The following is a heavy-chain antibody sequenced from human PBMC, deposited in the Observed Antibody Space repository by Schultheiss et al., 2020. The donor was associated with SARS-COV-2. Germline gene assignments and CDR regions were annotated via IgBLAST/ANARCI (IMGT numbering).Heavy chain of an antibody. CDR2: ISGSGGST. J-gene: IGHJ4*02. D-gene: IGHD6-13*01. CDR3: AREQQQLVDY. V-gene: IGHV3-23*01. Sequence: GGSLRLSCAASGFTFSSYAMSWVRQAPGKGLEWVSAISGSGGSTYYADSVKGRFTISRDNSKNTLYLQMNSLRPDDTAVYFCAREQQQLVDYWGQGTLVTVSS. CDR1: GFTFSSYA.